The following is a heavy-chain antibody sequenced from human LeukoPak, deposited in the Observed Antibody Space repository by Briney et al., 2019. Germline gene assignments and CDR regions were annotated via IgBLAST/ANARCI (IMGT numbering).Heavy chain of an antibody. J-gene: IGHJ4*02. V-gene: IGHV3-30*02. CDR2: IRYDGSNK. CDR3: AKDFDCTNGVCYMGDFDY. Sequence: GGSLRLSCAASGFTFRSYGMHWVRQAPGKGLEWVAFIRYDGSNKYYADSVKGRFTISRDNSENTLYLQMNSLRAEDTAVYYCAKDFDCTNGVCYMGDFDYWGQGTLVTVSS. CDR1: GFTFRSYG. D-gene: IGHD2-8*01.